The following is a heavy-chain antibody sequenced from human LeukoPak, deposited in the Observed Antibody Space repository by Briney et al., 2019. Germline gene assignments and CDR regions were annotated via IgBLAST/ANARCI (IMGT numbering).Heavy chain of an antibody. CDR1: GGSISSGGYY. J-gene: IGHJ4*02. CDR3: ASGWGTGY. Sequence: SETLSLTCTVSGGSISSGGYYWSWIRQPPGKGLEWIGCIYHSGSTYYNPSLKSRVTISVDRSKNQFSLKLSSVTAADTAVYYCASGWGTGYWGQGTLVTVSS. V-gene: IGHV4-30-2*01. CDR2: IYHSGST. D-gene: IGHD3-16*01.